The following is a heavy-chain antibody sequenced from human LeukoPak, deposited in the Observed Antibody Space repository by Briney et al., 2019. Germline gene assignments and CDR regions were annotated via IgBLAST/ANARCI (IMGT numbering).Heavy chain of an antibody. Sequence: RPGGSLRLSCAASGFTFDDYGMSWVRQAPGKGLDWVSGINWNGGSTGYADSVKGRFTISRDNAKNSLYLQMNSLRAEDTALYYCARGYFEKRSPPQLPFDYWGQGTLVTVSS. D-gene: IGHD2/OR15-2a*01. V-gene: IGHV3-20*04. CDR2: INWNGGST. J-gene: IGHJ4*02. CDR3: ARGYFEKRSPPQLPFDY. CDR1: GFTFDDYG.